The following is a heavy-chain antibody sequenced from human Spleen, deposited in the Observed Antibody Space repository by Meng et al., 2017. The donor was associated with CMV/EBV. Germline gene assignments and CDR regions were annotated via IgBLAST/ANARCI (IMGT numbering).Heavy chain of an antibody. CDR3: VREQLGLDY. Sequence: QVQLQQSGPGLLKPSHTLSLTCAISGDMFSNYIAAWNRISQSPSRGLEWLRNTYYRSKSYNYYAVSVKNRMTINPDTSKNQFSLQLNAVTPEYTAVYYWVREQLGLDYWGQGTLVTVSS. V-gene: IGHV6-1*01. D-gene: IGHD1-1*01. CDR1: GDMFSNYIAA. CDR2: TYYRSKSYN. J-gene: IGHJ4*02.